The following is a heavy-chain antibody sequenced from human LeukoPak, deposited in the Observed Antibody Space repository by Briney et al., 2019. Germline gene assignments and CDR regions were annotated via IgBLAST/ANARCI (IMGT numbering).Heavy chain of an antibody. CDR2: IKEDGSVR. D-gene: IGHD6-13*01. J-gene: IGHJ3*02. Sequence: GGSLRLSCEGSAFIFSGHWMNWVRQTPGKGLEWVASIKEDGSVRQYVDSVKGRFSISRDNTKGSLFLQLNSLRAEDTAVYYCARGSGLAATDAFDIWGQGTMVTVSS. V-gene: IGHV3-7*03. CDR3: ARGSGLAATDAFDI. CDR1: AFIFSGHW.